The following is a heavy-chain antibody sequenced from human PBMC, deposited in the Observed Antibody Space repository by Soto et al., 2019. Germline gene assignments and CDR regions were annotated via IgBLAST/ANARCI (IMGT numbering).Heavy chain of an antibody. D-gene: IGHD6-13*01. Sequence: PSETLSLTCAVYGGSFSGYYWSWIRQPPGKGLEWIGEINHSGSTNYNPSLKSRVTISVDTSKNQFSLKLSSVTAADTAVYYCARDIAAAGTSDYWGQGTLVTVSP. CDR1: GGSFSGYY. V-gene: IGHV4-34*01. J-gene: IGHJ4*02. CDR2: INHSGST. CDR3: ARDIAAAGTSDY.